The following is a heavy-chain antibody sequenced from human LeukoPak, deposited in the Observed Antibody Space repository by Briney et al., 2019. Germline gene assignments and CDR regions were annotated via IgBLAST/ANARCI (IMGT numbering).Heavy chain of an antibody. V-gene: IGHV4-31*03. CDR1: GGSISSGGYY. Sequence: PSETLSLTCTVSGGSISSGGYYWSWIRQHPGKGLEWIGYIYYSGSTYYNPSLKSRVTISVDTSKNQFSLKLSSVTAADTAVYYCARVQTYDYVWGSYRYFDYWAREPWSPSPQ. CDR3: ARVQTYDYVWGSYRYFDY. D-gene: IGHD3-16*02. CDR2: IYYSGST. J-gene: IGHJ4*02.